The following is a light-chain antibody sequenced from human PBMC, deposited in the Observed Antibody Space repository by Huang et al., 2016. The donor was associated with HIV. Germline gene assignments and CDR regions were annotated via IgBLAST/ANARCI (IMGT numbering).Light chain of an antibody. CDR3: MQGTHWPGA. CDR2: KVA. V-gene: IGKV2-30*02. J-gene: IGKJ2*01. Sequence: DVVMSQSPLSLPVTLGQPASISCRSSQSLVHSDGNTYLNWFHQRPGQSPRRLIYKVANRDSGVPDRFSGSGSGTDFTLQSSRVEAGDVGLYFCMQGTHWPGAFGQGTKLEI. CDR1: QSLVHSDGNTY.